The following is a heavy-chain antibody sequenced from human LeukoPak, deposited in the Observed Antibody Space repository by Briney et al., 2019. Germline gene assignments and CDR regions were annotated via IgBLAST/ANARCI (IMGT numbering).Heavy chain of an antibody. CDR2: ISYDGSNK. J-gene: IGHJ4*02. V-gene: IGHV3-30*18. CDR3: AKGGSSSWRHFDY. CDR1: GFTFSSYG. D-gene: IGHD6-13*01. Sequence: PGGSLRLSCAASGFTFSSYGMHWVRQAPGKGLEWVAVISYDGSNKYYADSVKGRFTISRDNSKNTLYLQMNSLRAEDTAVYYCAKGGSSSWRHFDYWGQGTLVTVSS.